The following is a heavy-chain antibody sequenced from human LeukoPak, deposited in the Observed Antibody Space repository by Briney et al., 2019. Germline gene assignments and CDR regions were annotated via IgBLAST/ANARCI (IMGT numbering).Heavy chain of an antibody. V-gene: IGHV3-30*18. J-gene: IGHJ4*02. CDR1: GITFSSYS. Sequence: GGSLRLSCAASGITFSSYSMNWVRQAPGKGLEWVAVISYDGSNKYYADSVKGRFTISRDNSKNTLYLQMNSLRAEDTAVYYCAKGAAAFDYWGQGTLVTVSS. D-gene: IGHD6-13*01. CDR3: AKGAAAFDY. CDR2: ISYDGSNK.